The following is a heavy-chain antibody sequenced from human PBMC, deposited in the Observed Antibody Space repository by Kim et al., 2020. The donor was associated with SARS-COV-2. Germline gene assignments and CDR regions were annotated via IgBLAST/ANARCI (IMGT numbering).Heavy chain of an antibody. V-gene: IGHV4-39*01. J-gene: IGHJ5*02. Sequence: GVEGNWSNLYRWSTYYNPSLKSRVTISVDTSKNQLSLMLSSVTAADTAVYYCARQKRQWLVQLGWFDPRGQGTLVTVSS. D-gene: IGHD6-19*01. CDR3: ARQKRQWLVQLGWFDP. CDR2: NLYRWST.